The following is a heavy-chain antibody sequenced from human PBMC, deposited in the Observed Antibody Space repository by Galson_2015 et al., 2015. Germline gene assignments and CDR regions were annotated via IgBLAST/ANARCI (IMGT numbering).Heavy chain of an antibody. D-gene: IGHD2-2*02. V-gene: IGHV3-33*01. CDR2: IWYDGSNK. Sequence: SLRLSCAVSGFTFSRYGMHWVRQAPGKGLEWVAVIWYDGSNKYYADSVKGRFTISRDNSESTLYLQMNSLRAEDTAVYYCARDLGYCSSSNCYINNWFDPWGLGTLVTVSS. CDR3: ARDLGYCSSSNCYINNWFDP. J-gene: IGHJ5*02. CDR1: GFTFSRYG.